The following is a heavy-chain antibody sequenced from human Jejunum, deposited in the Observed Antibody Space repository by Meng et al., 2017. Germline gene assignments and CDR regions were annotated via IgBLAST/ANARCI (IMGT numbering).Heavy chain of an antibody. D-gene: IGHD4-17*01. V-gene: IGHV3-30*04. CDR3: AKVGGVDYDDLYGWFDP. CDR1: GFTFSKST. Sequence: GESLKISCAASGFTFSKSTVHWVRQAPGKGLEWVAVMSNNGDKQYYAESVKGRFTISRDSDKYTLFLQMNRLRVEDKSMYYCAKVGGVDYDDLYGWFDPWGQGTLVTVSS. J-gene: IGHJ5*02. CDR2: MSNNGDKQ.